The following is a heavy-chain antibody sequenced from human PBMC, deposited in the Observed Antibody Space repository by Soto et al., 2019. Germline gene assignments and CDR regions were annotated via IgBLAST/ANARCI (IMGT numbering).Heavy chain of an antibody. Sequence: SETLSLTCTVSGGSVSSGSYYWSWIRQPPGKGLEWIAYMSYSGTTNYNPSLRSRVTISVDTSKKQFSLNLSSVTAADTAVYYCARATNFHFWSDSQSGSYFGYWGQGALVTLSS. CDR3: ARATNFHFWSDSQSGSYFGY. J-gene: IGHJ4*02. CDR2: MSYSGTT. V-gene: IGHV4-61*01. D-gene: IGHD3-3*02. CDR1: GGSVSSGSYY.